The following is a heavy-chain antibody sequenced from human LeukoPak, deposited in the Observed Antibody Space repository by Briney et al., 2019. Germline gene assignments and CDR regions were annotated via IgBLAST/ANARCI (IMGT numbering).Heavy chain of an antibody. CDR1: GGSISSSSYY. D-gene: IGHD3-22*01. J-gene: IGHJ3*02. CDR2: IYYSGST. Sequence: SETLSLTCTVSGGSISSSSYYWGWIRQPPGKGLEWTGSIYYSGSTYYNPSLKSRVTISVDTSKNQFSLKLSSVTAADTAVYYCARDADVVVVISNAFDIWGQGTMVTVSS. CDR3: ARDADVVVVISNAFDI. V-gene: IGHV4-39*07.